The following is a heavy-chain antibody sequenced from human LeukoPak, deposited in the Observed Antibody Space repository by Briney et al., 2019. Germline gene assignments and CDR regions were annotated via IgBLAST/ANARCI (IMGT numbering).Heavy chain of an antibody. Sequence: GGSLRLSCAASGFTFSAYAMHWVRQAPGKGLEWVGLISYDGGSNYYTESVKGRFTMSRDNSKSTLDLQMNSLRVEDTAVFYCARDHGATGWSPLDHWGQGILVIVSS. D-gene: IGHD6-19*01. CDR2: ISYDGGSN. J-gene: IGHJ4*02. CDR1: GFTFSAYA. CDR3: ARDHGATGWSPLDH. V-gene: IGHV3-30*04.